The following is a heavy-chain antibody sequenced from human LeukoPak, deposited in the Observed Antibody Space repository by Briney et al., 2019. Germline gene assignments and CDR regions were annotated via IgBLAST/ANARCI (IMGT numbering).Heavy chain of an antibody. CDR3: ASRAGYSGIYWYFDY. V-gene: IGHV1-2*06. CDR1: GYTFTGYY. CDR2: INPNSGGT. D-gene: IGHD1-26*01. J-gene: IGHJ4*02. Sequence: ASVKVSCKASGYTFTGYYMHWVRQAPGQGLEWMGRINPNSGGTNYAQKFQGRVTMTRDTSISTAYMELSRLRSDDTAVYYCASRAGYSGIYWYFDYWGQGTLVTVSS.